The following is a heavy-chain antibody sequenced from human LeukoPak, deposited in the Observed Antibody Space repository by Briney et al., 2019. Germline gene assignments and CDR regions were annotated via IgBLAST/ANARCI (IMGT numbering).Heavy chain of an antibody. J-gene: IGHJ4*02. Sequence: PSQTLSLTCTVSGGSISSGSYSWSWIRQPAGKGLEWIGRIYTSGSTNYNPSLKSRVTISVDTSKNQFSLKLSSVTAADTAVYYCARDGSGWLNYFDYWGQGTLVTVSS. CDR1: GGSISSGSYS. V-gene: IGHV4-61*02. D-gene: IGHD6-25*01. CDR3: ARDGSGWLNYFDY. CDR2: IYTSGST.